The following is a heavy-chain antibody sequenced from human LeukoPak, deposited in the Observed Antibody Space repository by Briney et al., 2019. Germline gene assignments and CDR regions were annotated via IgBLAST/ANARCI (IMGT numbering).Heavy chain of an antibody. CDR3: AKAHAIYCSGGSCYGNAFDI. Sequence: GGSLRLSCAASGFTFDDYAMHWVRQAPGKGLEWVSGISWNSGSIGYADSVKGRFTISRDNAKNSLYLQMNSLRAEDTALYYCAKAHAIYCSGGSCYGNAFDIWGQGTMVTVSS. CDR2: ISWNSGSI. CDR1: GFTFDDYA. V-gene: IGHV3-9*01. D-gene: IGHD2-15*01. J-gene: IGHJ3*02.